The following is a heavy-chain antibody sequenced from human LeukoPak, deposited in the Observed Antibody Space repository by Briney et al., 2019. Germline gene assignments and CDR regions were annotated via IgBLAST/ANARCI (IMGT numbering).Heavy chain of an antibody. CDR3: ARKRSGFFVVVANPPTQAQNDAFDI. V-gene: IGHV1-46*01. Sequence: GASVKVSCKASGYTFTSYYMHWVRQAPGQGLEWMGIINPSGGSTSYAQKFQGRVTITADESTSTAYMELSSLRSEDTAVYYCARKRSGFFVVVANPPTQAQNDAFDIWGQGTMVTVSS. CDR1: GYTFTSYY. J-gene: IGHJ3*02. CDR2: INPSGGST. D-gene: IGHD2-15*01.